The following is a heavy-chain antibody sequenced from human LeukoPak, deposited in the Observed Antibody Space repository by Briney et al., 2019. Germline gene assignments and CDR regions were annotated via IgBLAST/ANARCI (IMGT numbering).Heavy chain of an antibody. V-gene: IGHV1-69*01. J-gene: IGHJ4*02. D-gene: IGHD4-11*01. CDR1: GGTFRNYA. CDR2: VIPLFGRA. CDR3: ASPEENSDYYFVY. Sequence: SLKVSCKASGGTFRNYAISWVRQAPGQGLEWMGGVIPLFGRAEYAQKFQGRVTITADESTRTVYLELSSLRSEDTAVYYCASPEENSDYYFVYWGQGTLVTVSS.